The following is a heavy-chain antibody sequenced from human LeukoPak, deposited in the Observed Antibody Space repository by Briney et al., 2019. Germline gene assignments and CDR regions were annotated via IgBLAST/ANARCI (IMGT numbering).Heavy chain of an antibody. Sequence: GRSLRLSCAASGFTFSSYGMHWVRQAPGKGLEWVALISYGGSNKYYADSVKGRFTISRDNSKNTLYLQMNSLRAEDTAVYYCAKQLYDFWSGYSFYYYYGMDVWGQGTTVTVSS. J-gene: IGHJ6*02. V-gene: IGHV3-30*18. CDR3: AKQLYDFWSGYSFYYYYGMDV. CDR1: GFTFSSYG. CDR2: ISYGGSNK. D-gene: IGHD3-3*01.